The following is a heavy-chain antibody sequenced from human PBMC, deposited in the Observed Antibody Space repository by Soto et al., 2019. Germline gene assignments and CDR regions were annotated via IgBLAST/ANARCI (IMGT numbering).Heavy chain of an antibody. CDR1: GFTFSSYA. J-gene: IGHJ1*01. Sequence: GGSLRLSCAASGFTFSSYAMSWVRQAPGKGLEWVSAISGSGGSTYYADSVKGRFTISRDNSKNTLYLQMNSLRAEDTAVYYCAKVGDYDILTGYYTEYFQHWGLGTLVTVSS. D-gene: IGHD3-9*01. CDR3: AKVGDYDILTGYYTEYFQH. V-gene: IGHV3-23*01. CDR2: ISGSGGST.